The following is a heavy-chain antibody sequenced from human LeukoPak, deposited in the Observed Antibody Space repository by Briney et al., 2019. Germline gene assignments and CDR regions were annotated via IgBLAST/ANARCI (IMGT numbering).Heavy chain of an antibody. J-gene: IGHJ3*02. D-gene: IGHD2/OR15-2a*01. Sequence: GGSLRLSCAASGFTFSSYAMSWVRQAPGMGLMWVTAISGSGGSTSYADSVRGRFTISRDISKNTLYLTMNILRAEDPAIYHCANVRASLLLQALDIWGQGTMVTVSS. V-gene: IGHV3-23*01. CDR3: ANVRASLLLQALDI. CDR1: GFTFSSYA. CDR2: ISGSGGST.